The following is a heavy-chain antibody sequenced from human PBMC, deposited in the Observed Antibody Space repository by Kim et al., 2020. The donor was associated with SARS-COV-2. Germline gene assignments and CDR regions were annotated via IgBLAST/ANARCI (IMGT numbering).Heavy chain of an antibody. CDR3: ARGVQVPAANYYYGMDV. CDR1: GFTFSSYS. D-gene: IGHD2-2*01. CDR2: ISSSSSTI. V-gene: IGHV3-48*02. Sequence: GGSLRLSCAASGFTFSSYSMNWVRQAPGKGLEWVSYISSSSSTIYYADSVKGRFTISRDNAKNSLYLQMNSLRDEDTAVYYCARGVQVPAANYYYGMDVWGQGTTVTVSS. J-gene: IGHJ6*02.